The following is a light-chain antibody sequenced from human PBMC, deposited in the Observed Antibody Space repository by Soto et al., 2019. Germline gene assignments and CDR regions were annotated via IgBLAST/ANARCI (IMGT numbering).Light chain of an antibody. CDR1: QSVSNSY. J-gene: IGKJ1*01. V-gene: IGKV3-20*01. Sequence: EIVLTQSPGPLSLSPGERATLSCRASQSVSNSYLAWYQHKPGQAPRLLIYGASSRVTGIPDRFSGSGSGTDFTLTITRLEPEDFAVYYCQQYGSSPGWTFGQGTKVDI. CDR3: QQYGSSPGWT. CDR2: GAS.